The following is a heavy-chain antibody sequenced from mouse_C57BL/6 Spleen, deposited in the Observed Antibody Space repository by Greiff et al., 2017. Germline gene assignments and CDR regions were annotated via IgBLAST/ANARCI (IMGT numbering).Heavy chain of an antibody. V-gene: IGHV1-15*01. CDR1: GYTFTDYE. J-gene: IGHJ3*01. CDR2: IDPETGGT. CDR3: TRFAY. Sequence: QVQLQQSGAELVRPGASVTLSCKASGYTFTDYEMHWVKQTPVHGLEWIGAIDPETGGTAYNQKFKGKAILTADKSSSTAYMELRGLTSADSAVYYCTRFAYWGQGTLVTVSA.